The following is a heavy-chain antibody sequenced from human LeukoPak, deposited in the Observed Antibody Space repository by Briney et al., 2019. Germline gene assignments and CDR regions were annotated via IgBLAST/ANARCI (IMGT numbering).Heavy chain of an antibody. CDR3: ARGGRERYISGWTVAFDR. V-gene: IGHV1-46*01. Sequence: ASVKVSCKASGYTFTSYYMHWVRQAPGQGLEWMGIINPSGGSTSYAQKFQGRVTMTRDTSTSTVYMELSSLSSEDTAVYYCARGGRERYISGWTVAFDRASQGTMVTVSS. J-gene: IGHJ3*02. D-gene: IGHD6-19*01. CDR2: INPSGGST. CDR1: GYTFTSYY.